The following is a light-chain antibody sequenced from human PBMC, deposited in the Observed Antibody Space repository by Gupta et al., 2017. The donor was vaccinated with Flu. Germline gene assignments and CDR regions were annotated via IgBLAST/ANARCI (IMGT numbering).Light chain of an antibody. J-gene: IGLJ2*01. CDR3: SSYASSRTVL. CDR1: SSDVGGYKY. CDR2: DVS. Sequence: QSALTQPASVSASPGQSITISCTGTSSDVGGYKYVSWYQQHPGKAPKIIIYDVSNRPSVVSNRFSGSKSGNTASLTVSGLQAEDEADYYCSSYASSRTVLFGGGTKVTVL. V-gene: IGLV2-14*03.